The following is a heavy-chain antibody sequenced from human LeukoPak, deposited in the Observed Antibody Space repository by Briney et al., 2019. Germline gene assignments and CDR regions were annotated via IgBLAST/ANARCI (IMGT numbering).Heavy chain of an antibody. Sequence: SETLSLTCTVSGGSISSYYWSWIRQPPGKGLEWIGYIYYSGSTNYNPSLKSRVTISVDTSKNQFSLKLSAVTAADTAVYYCARGYYDYVWGSYRIHFDYWGQGTLVTVSS. CDR3: ARGYYDYVWGSYRIHFDY. D-gene: IGHD3-16*02. CDR1: GGSISSYY. V-gene: IGHV4-59*01. J-gene: IGHJ4*02. CDR2: IYYSGST.